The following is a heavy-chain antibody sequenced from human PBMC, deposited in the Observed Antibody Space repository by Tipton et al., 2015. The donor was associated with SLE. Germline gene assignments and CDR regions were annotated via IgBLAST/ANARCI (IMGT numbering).Heavy chain of an antibody. CDR2: INHRGGT. CDR3: ARGRVDYIRGTYRPSSFDY. D-gene: IGHD3-16*02. J-gene: IGHJ4*02. Sequence: TLSLTCVVTGDFFSAFWWTWIRQAPGKGLEWIGEINHRGGTNYNPSLKSRISISIDTAKNHFLLKLHSVTAADTAVYYCARGRVDYIRGTYRPSSFDYWGQGTLVTVSS. V-gene: IGHV4-34*01. CDR1: GDFFSAFW.